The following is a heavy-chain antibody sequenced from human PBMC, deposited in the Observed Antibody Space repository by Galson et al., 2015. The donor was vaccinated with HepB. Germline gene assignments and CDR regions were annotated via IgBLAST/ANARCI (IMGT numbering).Heavy chain of an antibody. V-gene: IGHV3-23*01. J-gene: IGHJ6*02. Sequence: SLRLSCAASGFTFTTYAMSWVRQAPGKGLEWVSGISGSATSTYYADSVKGRFIISRDNSKSTLYLQMNSLRAEDTAVYYCAKPAPYYYDSSGYHYYYGVDVWGQGTTVTVSS. CDR3: AKPAPYYYDSSGYHYYYGVDV. D-gene: IGHD3-22*01. CDR2: ISGSATST. CDR1: GFTFTTYA.